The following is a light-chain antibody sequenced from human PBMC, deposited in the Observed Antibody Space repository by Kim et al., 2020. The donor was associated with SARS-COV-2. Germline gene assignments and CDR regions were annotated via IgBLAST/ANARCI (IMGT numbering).Light chain of an antibody. CDR2: SNN. CDR1: SSNIGSNT. V-gene: IGLV1-44*01. Sequence: GQRVTIPCSRSSSNIGSNTVNWYQQLPGTAPKLLIYSNNQWPSGVPDRFSGSKSGTSASLAISDLQSEDEADYFCAAWDDSLNGPVFGGGTQLTVL. J-gene: IGLJ3*02. CDR3: AAWDDSLNGPV.